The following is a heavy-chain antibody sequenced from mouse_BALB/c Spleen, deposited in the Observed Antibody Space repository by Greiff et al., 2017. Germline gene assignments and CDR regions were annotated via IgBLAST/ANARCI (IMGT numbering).Heavy chain of an antibody. CDR2: IDPANGNT. V-gene: IGHV14-3*02. Sequence: VQLQQSGAELVKPGAPVKLSGTASGFNIKDTYMHGVKQRPEQGLEWIGRIDPANGNTKYDPKFQGKATITADTSSNTAYLQLSSLTSEDTAVYYCARWDWYFDVWGAGTTVTVSS. CDR3: ARWDWYFDV. CDR1: GFNIKDTY. J-gene: IGHJ1*01.